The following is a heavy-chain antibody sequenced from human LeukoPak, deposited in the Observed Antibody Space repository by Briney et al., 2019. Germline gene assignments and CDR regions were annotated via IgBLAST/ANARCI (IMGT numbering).Heavy chain of an antibody. J-gene: IGHJ4*02. CDR3: ARGISGTTGWPIKYYFGF. V-gene: IGHV4-4*07. D-gene: IGHD1-7*01. CDR1: GGSITYYY. CDR2: IYTSGST. Sequence: PSETLSLTCTVSGGSITYYYWNWIRQPAGKALEWIGRIYTSGSTDYKPSLKSRVTMSLDTSKNQPSLELSSVTAADTAVYYCARGISGTTGWPIKYYFGFWGQGTPVTVSS.